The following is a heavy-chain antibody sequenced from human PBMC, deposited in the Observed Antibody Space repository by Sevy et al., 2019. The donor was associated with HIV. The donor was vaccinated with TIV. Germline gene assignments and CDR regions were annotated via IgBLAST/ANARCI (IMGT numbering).Heavy chain of an antibody. Sequence: SETLSLTCTVSGGSITSLYWNWIRQPPGKGLEWIANINYNGHINYNPSLKNRVTLSLDTSKNQFSLRLSSVTAADTAMYYCAGENAWGRCYSWGQGTLVTVSS. CDR2: INYNGHI. CDR3: AGENAWGRCYS. D-gene: IGHD1-26*01. CDR1: GGSITSLY. J-gene: IGHJ4*02. V-gene: IGHV4-59*08.